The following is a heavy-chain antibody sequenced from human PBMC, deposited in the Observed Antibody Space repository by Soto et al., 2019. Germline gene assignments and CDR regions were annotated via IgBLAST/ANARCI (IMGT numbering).Heavy chain of an antibody. CDR2: IYWDDDK. CDR3: AHSLYDYVWGTNWFDP. D-gene: IGHD3-16*01. V-gene: IGHV2-5*02. Sequence: SGPTLVNPTQTLTLTCTFSGFSLSTSGVDVGWIRQPPGKALEWLALIYWDDDKRYSPSLKSRLTITKDTSKNQVVLTMTNMDPVDTATYYCAHSLYDYVWGTNWFDPWGQGTLVTVSS. J-gene: IGHJ5*02. CDR1: GFSLSTSGVD.